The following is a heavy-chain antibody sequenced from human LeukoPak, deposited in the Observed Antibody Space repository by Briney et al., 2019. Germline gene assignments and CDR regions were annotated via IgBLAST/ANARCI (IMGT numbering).Heavy chain of an antibody. V-gene: IGHV4-39*01. CDR3: ARQVSDYYYYYIDV. Sequence: SEILSLTCTVSGGSIGSSHYYWGWIRQPPGKGLEWIGTIYYSGTTYYNPSLESRLTIFLDTSKSQFSLMLNSVTAADTAVYYCARQVSDYYYYYIDVWGTGTAVTVSS. D-gene: IGHD3-10*01. CDR1: GGSIGSSHYY. CDR2: IYYSGTT. J-gene: IGHJ6*03.